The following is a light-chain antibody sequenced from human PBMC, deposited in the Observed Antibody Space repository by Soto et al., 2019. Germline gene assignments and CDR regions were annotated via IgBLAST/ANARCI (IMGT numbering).Light chain of an antibody. V-gene: IGLV3-21*02. CDR3: QVWDSSSDQHV. Sequence: SYELTQPPSVSVAPGQTASITCGGKNIASKSVHWYQQKPGQAPVLVVHDDSDRPSGIPERFSGSNSGNTATLTISRVEAGDEADYYCQVWDSSSDQHVFGGGTKVTVL. J-gene: IGLJ1*01. CDR1: NIASKS. CDR2: DDS.